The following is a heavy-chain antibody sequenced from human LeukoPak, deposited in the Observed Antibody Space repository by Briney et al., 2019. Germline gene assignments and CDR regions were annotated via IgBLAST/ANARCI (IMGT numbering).Heavy chain of an antibody. Sequence: GASVKVSCKASGYSFTSYAMNWVRQAPGQGREWMGWINTNTGNPTYAQGFTGRFVFSLDTSVSTAYLQISSLKAEDTAVYYCARGQHFDWLALDYWGQGTLVTVSS. CDR2: INTNTGNP. D-gene: IGHD3-9*01. CDR1: GYSFTSYA. J-gene: IGHJ4*02. CDR3: ARGQHFDWLALDY. V-gene: IGHV7-4-1*02.